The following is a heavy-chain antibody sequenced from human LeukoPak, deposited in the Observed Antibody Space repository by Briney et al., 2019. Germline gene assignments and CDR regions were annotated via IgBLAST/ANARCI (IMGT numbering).Heavy chain of an antibody. Sequence: ASVKVSCKASGYTFTSYGISWVRQAPGQGLEWMGWISAYNGNTNYAQKLQGRVTMTTDTSTSTAYMELRSLRSDDTAVYYCARDRLRLSSTSCTWEYWGQGTLVTVSS. CDR3: ARDRLRLSSTSCTWEY. D-gene: IGHD2-2*01. CDR1: GYTFTSYG. J-gene: IGHJ4*02. V-gene: IGHV1-18*01. CDR2: ISAYNGNT.